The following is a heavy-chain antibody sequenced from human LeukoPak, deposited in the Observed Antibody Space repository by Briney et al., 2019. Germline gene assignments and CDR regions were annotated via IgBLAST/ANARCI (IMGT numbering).Heavy chain of an antibody. CDR1: GFTFSSYW. V-gene: IGHV3-7*01. CDR2: IKQDGSEK. D-gene: IGHD3-10*01. J-gene: IGHJ3*02. Sequence: GGSLRLSCAASGFTFSSYWMSWVRQAPGKGLEWVANIKQDGSEKYYVDSVKGRFTISRDNAKNSLYLQMNSLRAEDTAVYCCAREARTVLLWFGELAGDAFDIWGQGTMVTVSS. CDR3: AREARTVLLWFGELAGDAFDI.